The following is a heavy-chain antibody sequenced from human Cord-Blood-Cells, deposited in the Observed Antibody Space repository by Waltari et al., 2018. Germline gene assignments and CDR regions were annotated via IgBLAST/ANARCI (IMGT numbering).Heavy chain of an antibody. D-gene: IGHD3-3*01. Sequence: QLQLQESGSGLVKPSQTLSLTCAVSGGSISSGGYSWSWIRQPPGKGLEWIGYIYHIGSTYYNPSLKSRVTISVDRSKNQFSLKLSSVTAADTAVYYCARGGSGYYDFWSGYGPLFDYWGQGTLVTVSS. CDR3: ARGGSGYYDFWSGYGPLFDY. J-gene: IGHJ4*02. CDR2: IYHIGST. CDR1: GGSISSGGYS. V-gene: IGHV4-30-2*01.